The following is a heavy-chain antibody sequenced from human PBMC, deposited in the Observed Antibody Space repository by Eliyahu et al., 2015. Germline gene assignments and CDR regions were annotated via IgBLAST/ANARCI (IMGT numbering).Heavy chain of an antibody. CDR2: IWYDGSNK. V-gene: IGHV3-33*01. J-gene: IGHJ4*02. CDR3: ARDRQEVGGTVDY. Sequence: QVQLVESGGGVVQPGRSLRLSCAASGFTFSTYAMHWVRQAPGKGLEWVAAIWYDGSNKYSADSVKGRFTISRDNSKNMLYLQMNSLRAEDTAVYYCARDRQEVGGTVDYWGQGTLVTVSS. D-gene: IGHD1-26*01. CDR1: GFTFSTYA.